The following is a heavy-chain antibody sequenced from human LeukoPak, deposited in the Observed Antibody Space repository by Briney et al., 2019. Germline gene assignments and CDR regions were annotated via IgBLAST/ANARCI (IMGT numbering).Heavy chain of an antibody. J-gene: IGHJ4*01. CDR1: GGSISSGGYS. CDR3: ARMAVVGATILPFDY. CDR2: IYHSGST. Sequence: SETLSLTCAVSGGSISSGGYSWSWIRQPPGKGLEWIGYIYHSGSTYYNPSLKSRVTISVDRSKNQFSLKLSSVTAADTAVYYCARMAVVGATILPFDYWGQGTLVTVSS. D-gene: IGHD1-26*01. V-gene: IGHV4-30-2*01.